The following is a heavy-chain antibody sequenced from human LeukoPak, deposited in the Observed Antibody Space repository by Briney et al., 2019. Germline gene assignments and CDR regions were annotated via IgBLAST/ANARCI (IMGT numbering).Heavy chain of an antibody. D-gene: IGHD2-21*02. CDR1: GFIFNSYA. CDR2: ISYDGTNK. J-gene: IGHJ4*02. CDR3: AKDFVVVPGNVNYFDY. Sequence: PGKSLRLSCAASGFIFNSYAMHWVRQAPGKGLEWVAAISYDGTNKYYADSVKGRFTISRDNSKNTLFLQMKSLRAEDTAVYYCAKDFVVVPGNVNYFDYWGQGTLVTVSS. V-gene: IGHV3-30*04.